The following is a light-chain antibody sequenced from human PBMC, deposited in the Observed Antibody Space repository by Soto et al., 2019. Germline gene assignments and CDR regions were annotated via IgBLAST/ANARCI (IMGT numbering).Light chain of an antibody. J-gene: IGKJ1*01. CDR1: QDIGNH. Sequence: DIQMTQSPSAMSASVGDRVTISCRASQDIGNHLAWFQQKPGKVPQRLIYAASSLQTGVPSRFSGSGSGTDFTLTINSLQPEDFATYYCQQYNTYSPWWTFGQGTKVDIK. V-gene: IGKV1-17*03. CDR3: QQYNTYSPWWT. CDR2: AAS.